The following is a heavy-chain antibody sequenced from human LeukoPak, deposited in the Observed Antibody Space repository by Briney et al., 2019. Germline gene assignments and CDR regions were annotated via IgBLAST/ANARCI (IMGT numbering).Heavy chain of an antibody. CDR3: ARDRAVGVMIAFDI. Sequence: QPGGSLRLSCAASGFTFSSYAMSWVRQAPGKGLEWVSAISGSGGSTYYADSVKGRFTISRDNAKNSLYLQMNSLRAEDTAVYYCARDRAVGVMIAFDIWGQGTTVTVSS. J-gene: IGHJ3*02. D-gene: IGHD3-16*01. CDR1: GFTFSSYA. V-gene: IGHV3-23*01. CDR2: ISGSGGST.